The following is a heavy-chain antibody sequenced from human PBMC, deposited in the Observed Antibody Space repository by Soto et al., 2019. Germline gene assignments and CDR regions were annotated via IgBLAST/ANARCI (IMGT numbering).Heavy chain of an antibody. CDR1: GFIFKSYG. Sequence: QVQLVESGGGVVQPGKYLRLCCAATGFIFKSYGVPWVRQAPGKGLEWVAVISHDGSNAYYADAVNGRFTISRDNAKNTVYLQMNSLRAEDTAVYYCAKQGIEVAGTDYFDYWGQGALVTVAS. J-gene: IGHJ4*02. V-gene: IGHV3-30*18. CDR3: AKQGIEVAGTDYFDY. D-gene: IGHD6-19*01. CDR2: ISHDGSNA.